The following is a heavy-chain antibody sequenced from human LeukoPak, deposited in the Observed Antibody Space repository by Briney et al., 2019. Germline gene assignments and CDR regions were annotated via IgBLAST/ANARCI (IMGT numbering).Heavy chain of an antibody. CDR1: VGSISSSSYD. CDR3: TRAASSGPLFTYHMDV. CDR2: IYYSGST. D-gene: IGHD3-22*01. J-gene: IGHJ6*03. Sequence: PSETLSLTCTVSVGSISSSSYDGGWIRQPPGKGLEWIGSIYYSGSTYYNPSLKSRATISVDTSKNQFSLKLTSVTAADTAVYYCTRAASSGPLFTYHMDVWGKGTTVTVSS. V-gene: IGHV4-39*07.